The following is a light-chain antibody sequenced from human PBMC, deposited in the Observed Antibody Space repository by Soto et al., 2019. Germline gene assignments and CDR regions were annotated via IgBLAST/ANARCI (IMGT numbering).Light chain of an antibody. CDR3: QQYNYWPRT. V-gene: IGKV3D-15*01. Sequence: EIVMTQSPATLSVSPGERATLSCRASQSLRSSLAWYQQKPGQAPRLLIYDASTRATGIPARFSASGSGTEFTLAICSPQSEDFAVYYCQQYNYWPRTFGQGTKVDIK. J-gene: IGKJ1*01. CDR2: DAS. CDR1: QSLRSS.